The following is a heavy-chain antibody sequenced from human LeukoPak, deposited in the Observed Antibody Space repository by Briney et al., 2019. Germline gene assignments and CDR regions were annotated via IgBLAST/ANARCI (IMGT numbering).Heavy chain of an antibody. CDR2: IKRKTDGATT. D-gene: IGHD4-11*01. Sequence: PGGSLRLSRAASGFTFSNAWMSWVRQAPGKGLEWVGRIKRKTDGATTDYGAPVKGRFTISRDDSKNTLYLQMNSLKTEDTAVYHCTTVSYSNYGFDYWGQGTLVTVSS. CDR1: GFTFSNAW. J-gene: IGHJ4*02. V-gene: IGHV3-15*01. CDR3: TTVSYSNYGFDY.